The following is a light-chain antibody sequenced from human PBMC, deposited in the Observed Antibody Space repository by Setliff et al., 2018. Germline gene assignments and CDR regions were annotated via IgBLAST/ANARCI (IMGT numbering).Light chain of an antibody. V-gene: IGLV2-8*02. CDR1: SRDGGAFNH. Sequence: QSVLTQPPSASRSPGQSVAISCTGTSRDGGAFNHVSWYQQHPGKAPKLIIYEVNKRPSGVPDRFSGSKSGNTASLTVSGLQAEDEADYYCSSYAGSYTYVFGSGTKVTVL. J-gene: IGLJ1*01. CDR3: SSYAGSYTYV. CDR2: EVN.